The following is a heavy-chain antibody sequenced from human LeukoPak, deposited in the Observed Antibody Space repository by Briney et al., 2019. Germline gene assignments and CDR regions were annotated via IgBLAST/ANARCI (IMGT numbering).Heavy chain of an antibody. V-gene: IGHV1-2*02. CDR1: GYTFTGYY. Sequence: ASVKVSCKASGYTFTGYYMHWVRQAPGQGLEWMGWINPNSGGTNYAQKFQGRVTMTRDTSISTAYMELSRLRSDDTAVYYCARDLGRLRYCSGGSCYHDYWGQGTLVTVSS. CDR2: INPNSGGT. D-gene: IGHD2-15*01. CDR3: ARDLGRLRYCSGGSCYHDY. J-gene: IGHJ4*02.